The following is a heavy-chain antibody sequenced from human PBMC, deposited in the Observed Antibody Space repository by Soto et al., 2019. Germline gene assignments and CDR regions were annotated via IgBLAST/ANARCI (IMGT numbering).Heavy chain of an antibody. D-gene: IGHD4-17*01. V-gene: IGHV4-38-2*01. CDR1: GYSISSGYY. CDR3: ARFSYGDQCFDY. Sequence: LSLTCAVSGYSISSGYYWGWIRQPPGKGLEWIGSIYHSGSTYYNPSLKSRVTISVDTSKNQFSLKLSSVTAADTAVYYCARFSYGDQCFDYWGQGTLVTVSS. J-gene: IGHJ4*02. CDR2: IYHSGST.